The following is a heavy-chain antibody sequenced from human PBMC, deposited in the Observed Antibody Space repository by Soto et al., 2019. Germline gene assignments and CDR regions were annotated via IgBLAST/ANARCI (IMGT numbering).Heavy chain of an antibody. J-gene: IGHJ6*02. CDR2: IYYSGST. V-gene: IGHV4-59*01. Sequence: PSETLSLTCTVSGGSISSYYWSWIRQPPGKGLEWIGYIYYSGSTNYNPPLKSRVTISVDTSKNQFSLKLSSVTAADTAVYYCAREVDYGMDVWGQGTTVTVSS. CDR1: GGSISSYY. CDR3: AREVDYGMDV.